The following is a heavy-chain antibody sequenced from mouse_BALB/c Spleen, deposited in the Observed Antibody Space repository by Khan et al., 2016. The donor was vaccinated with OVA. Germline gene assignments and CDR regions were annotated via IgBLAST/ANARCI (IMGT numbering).Heavy chain of an antibody. Sequence: EVELVESGGDLVKPGGSLKLSCAASGFTFSSYSMSWVRQIPDKRLEWVATMSSGGDYTYYPDSVKGRFTISRDNAKNTLYLQMSSLKSADTAMYYCASHLTGSFAYWGQGTLVTVSA. CDR2: MSSGGDYT. J-gene: IGHJ3*01. CDR1: GFTFSSYS. CDR3: ASHLTGSFAY. V-gene: IGHV5-6*01.